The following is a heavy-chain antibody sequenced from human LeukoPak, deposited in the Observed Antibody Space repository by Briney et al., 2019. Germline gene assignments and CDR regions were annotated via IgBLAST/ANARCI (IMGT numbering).Heavy chain of an antibody. CDR3: ATDDNSGSDY. CDR1: GFTFSSYW. J-gene: IGHJ4*02. Sequence: GGSLRLPCAASGFTFSSYWMCWVRQAPGKGLEWVANIKRDGSEKYYVDSVKGRFTISRDNAKNSLYLQMNSLRAEDTAVYYCATDDNSGSDYWGQGTLVTVSS. CDR2: IKRDGSEK. V-gene: IGHV3-7*01. D-gene: IGHD3-22*01.